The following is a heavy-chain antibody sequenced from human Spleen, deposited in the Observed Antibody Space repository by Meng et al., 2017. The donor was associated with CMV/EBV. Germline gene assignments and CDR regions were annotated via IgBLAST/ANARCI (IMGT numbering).Heavy chain of an antibody. CDR3: AKDAHKARVGASLGS. Sequence: GGSLRLSCAASGFTFSGYAMHWVRQAPGKGLEWVAVISFDGSNKYFADSVKGRFTISRDNAKNTLFLQMNSLRAEDTAFYYCAKDAHKARVGASLGSWGQGTLVTVSS. CDR1: GFTFSGYA. CDR2: ISFDGSNK. V-gene: IGHV3-30*04. J-gene: IGHJ5*02. D-gene: IGHD1-26*01.